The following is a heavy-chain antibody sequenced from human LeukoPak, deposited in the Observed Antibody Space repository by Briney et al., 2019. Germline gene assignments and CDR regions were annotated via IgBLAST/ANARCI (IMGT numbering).Heavy chain of an antibody. CDR2: IKQDGSEK. J-gene: IGHJ4*01. Sequence: PGGSLRLSCAASGFTFSSYWMSWVRQAPGKGLEWVANIKQDGSEKYYVDSVKGRFTISRDNSKNSLYLQMNSPRAEDTAFYYCARPYYYSSGSFPYWGHGTLVTVSS. D-gene: IGHD3-10*01. CDR1: GFTFSSYW. V-gene: IGHV3-7*01. CDR3: ARPYYYSSGSFPY.